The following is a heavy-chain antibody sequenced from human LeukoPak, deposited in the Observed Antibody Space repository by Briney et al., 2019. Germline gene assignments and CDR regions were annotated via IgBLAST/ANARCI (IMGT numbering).Heavy chain of an antibody. CDR2: INHSGST. D-gene: IGHD5-18*01. CDR3: AREPPDTAMVKNFDY. CDR1: GGSFSGYY. V-gene: IGHV4-34*01. Sequence: SETLSLTCAVYGGSFSGYYWSWIRQPPGKGLEWIGEINHSGSTNYNPSLKSRVTISVDTSKNQFSLKLSSVTAADTAVYYCAREPPDTAMVKNFDYWGQGTLVTVSS. J-gene: IGHJ4*02.